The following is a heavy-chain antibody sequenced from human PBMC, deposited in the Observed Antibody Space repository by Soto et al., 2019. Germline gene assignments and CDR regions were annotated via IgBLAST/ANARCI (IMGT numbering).Heavy chain of an antibody. D-gene: IGHD3-3*01. Sequence: SETLSLTCTVSGGSISSYYWSWIRQPPGRGLEWIGYIYYSGSTNYNPSLKSRVTISVDTSKNQFSLKLSSVTAADTAVYYCARSPNYDFWSGYPYYYYYMDVWGKGTTVTVSS. CDR2: IYYSGST. V-gene: IGHV4-59*08. J-gene: IGHJ6*03. CDR3: ARSPNYDFWSGYPYYYYYMDV. CDR1: GGSISSYY.